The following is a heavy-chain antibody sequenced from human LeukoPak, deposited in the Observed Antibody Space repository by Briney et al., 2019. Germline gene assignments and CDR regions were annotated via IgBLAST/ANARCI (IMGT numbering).Heavy chain of an antibody. Sequence: GGSLRLSCAASGFTFSSYGMHWVRQAPGKGLEWVAVIWYDGSNKYYADSVKGRFTISRDNSKNTLYLQMNSLRAEDTAVYYCARGYSYGLGSYFDYRGQGTLVTVPS. CDR1: GFTFSSYG. CDR2: IWYDGSNK. J-gene: IGHJ4*02. D-gene: IGHD5-18*01. V-gene: IGHV3-33*08. CDR3: ARGYSYGLGSYFDY.